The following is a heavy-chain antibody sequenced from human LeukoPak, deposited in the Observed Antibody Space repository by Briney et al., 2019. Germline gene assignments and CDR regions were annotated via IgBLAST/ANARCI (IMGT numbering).Heavy chain of an antibody. V-gene: IGHV3-30*18. CDR1: GFTFSSYG. J-gene: IGHJ6*02. CDR3: AKGYSSSSSVHYYYHYGMDV. CDR2: ISYDGSNK. D-gene: IGHD6-6*01. Sequence: GRSLRLSCAASGFTFSSYGMHWVRQAPGKGLEWVAVISYDGSNKYYADSVKGRFTISRDNSKNTLCLQMNSLRAEDTAVYYCAKGYSSSSSVHYYYHYGMDVWGQGTTVTVSS.